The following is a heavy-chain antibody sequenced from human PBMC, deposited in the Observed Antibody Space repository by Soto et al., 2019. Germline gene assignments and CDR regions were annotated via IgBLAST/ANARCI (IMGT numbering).Heavy chain of an antibody. CDR1: GGTFSSYT. CDR2: IIPILGIA. D-gene: IGHD6-13*01. CDR3: VRVIAAAHNWFDP. J-gene: IGHJ5*02. V-gene: IGHV1-69*02. Sequence: QVQLVQSGAEVKKPGSSVKVSCKASGGTFSSYTISWVRQAPGQGLEWMGRIIPILGIANYAQKFQGRVTIAADNSTSTAYMELSSLRSEDTAVYYCVRVIAAAHNWFDPWGQGTLVTVSS.